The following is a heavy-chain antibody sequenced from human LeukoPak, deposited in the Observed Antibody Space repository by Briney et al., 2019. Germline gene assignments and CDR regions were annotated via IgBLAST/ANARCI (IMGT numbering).Heavy chain of an antibody. Sequence: WGSLRLSCAASGFTFSSYAMHWVRQAPGKGLEWVAVISYDGSNKYYADSVKGRFTISRDNSKNTLYLQMNSLRAEDTAAYYCARGSYYYDSSGYFDYWGQGTLVTVSS. J-gene: IGHJ4*02. V-gene: IGHV3-30*04. CDR1: GFTFSSYA. CDR2: ISYDGSNK. D-gene: IGHD3-22*01. CDR3: ARGSYYYDSSGYFDY.